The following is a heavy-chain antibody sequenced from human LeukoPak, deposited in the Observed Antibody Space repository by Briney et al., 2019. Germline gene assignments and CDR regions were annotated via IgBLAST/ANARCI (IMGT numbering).Heavy chain of an antibody. J-gene: IGHJ6*03. CDR3: ARDGHPDCTDGVCSLLRYNYFFYMDV. V-gene: IGHV1-2*02. CDR1: GYTFTSYG. D-gene: IGHD2-8*01. CDR2: INPNSGDT. Sequence: GASVKVSCKASGYTFTSYGISWVRQAPGQGLEWMGWINPNSGDTNYAQKFQGEVTMTRDTSISTAYMELNRLKSDDTAIYYCARDGHPDCTDGVCSLLRYNYFFYMDVWGKGTTVIVSS.